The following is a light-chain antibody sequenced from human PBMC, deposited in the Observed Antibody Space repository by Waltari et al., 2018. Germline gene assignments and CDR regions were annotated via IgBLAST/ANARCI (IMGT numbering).Light chain of an antibody. CDR2: GAS. V-gene: IGKV3-15*01. Sequence: EIELTQSPATLSASPGERVTLPCRASQGTSNNLAWYQHKPGQSPRLLIYGASARATGVPERFSGSGYRTEFTLTISSLQSEDFAVYYCQHYNNRPPYSFGQGTKLDIK. CDR3: QHYNNRPPYS. J-gene: IGKJ2*03. CDR1: QGTSNN.